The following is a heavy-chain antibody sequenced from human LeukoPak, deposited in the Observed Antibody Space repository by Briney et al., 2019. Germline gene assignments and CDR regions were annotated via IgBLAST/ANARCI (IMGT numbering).Heavy chain of an antibody. CDR2: IYSGGST. Sequence: GGSLGLSCAASGFTVSSNYMSWVRQAPGKGLEWVSVIYSGGSTYYADSVKGRFTISRDNSKNTLYLQMNSLRAEDTAVYYCARDNYGDYSGAFDIWGQGTMVTVSS. CDR3: ARDNYGDYSGAFDI. CDR1: GFTVSSNY. D-gene: IGHD4-17*01. J-gene: IGHJ3*02. V-gene: IGHV3-53*01.